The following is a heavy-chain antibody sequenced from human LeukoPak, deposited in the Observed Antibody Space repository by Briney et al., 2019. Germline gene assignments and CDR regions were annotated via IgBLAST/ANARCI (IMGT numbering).Heavy chain of an antibody. J-gene: IGHJ4*02. CDR3: ARLERSSSSPDAPLDY. V-gene: IGHV4-39*01. D-gene: IGHD6-6*01. CDR2: IYYSGST. CDR1: GGSISSSSYY. Sequence: SETLFLTCTVSGGSISSSSYYWGWIRQPPGKGLEWIGSIYYSGSTYYNPSLKSRVTISVDTSKNQFSLKLSSVTAADTAVYYCARLERSSSSPDAPLDYWGQGTLVTVSS.